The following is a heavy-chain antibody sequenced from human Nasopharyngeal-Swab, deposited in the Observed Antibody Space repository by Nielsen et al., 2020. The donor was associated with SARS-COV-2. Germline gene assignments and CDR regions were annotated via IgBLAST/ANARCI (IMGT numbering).Heavy chain of an antibody. CDR3: ARARKAIYYYGSGSYYKGGVNWFDP. D-gene: IGHD3-10*01. CDR2: INPCGGST. J-gene: IGHJ5*02. V-gene: IGHV1-46*01. Sequence: WVRQAPGQGLEWMGIINPCGGSTSYAQKFQGRVTMTRDTSTSTVYMELSSLRSEDTAVYYCARARKAIYYYGSGSYYKGGVNWFDPWGQGTLVTVSS.